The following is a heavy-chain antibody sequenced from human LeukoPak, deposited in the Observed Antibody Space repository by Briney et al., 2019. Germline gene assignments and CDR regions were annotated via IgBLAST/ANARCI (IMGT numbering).Heavy chain of an antibody. D-gene: IGHD3-10*01. CDR3: ASYYYGSGSYYPDDYYYYYYMDV. Sequence: ASVKVSCKASGGTFSSYAISWVRQAPGQGLEWMGRIIPIFGTANYAQKFQGRVTITTDESTSTAYMELSSLRSEDTAVYYCASYYYGSGSYYPDDYYYYYYMDVWGKGTTVTVSS. CDR2: IIPIFGTA. J-gene: IGHJ6*03. V-gene: IGHV1-69*05. CDR1: GGTFSSYA.